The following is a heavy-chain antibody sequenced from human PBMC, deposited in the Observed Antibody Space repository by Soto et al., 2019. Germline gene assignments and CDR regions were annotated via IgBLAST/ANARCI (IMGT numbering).Heavy chain of an antibody. CDR2: ISYDGSNK. D-gene: IGHD3-10*01. J-gene: IGHJ4*02. CDR1: GFTFSSYG. Sequence: QVQLVESGGGVVQPGRSLRLSCAASGFTFSSYGMHWVRQAPGKGLEWVAVISYDGSNKYYADSVKGRFTISRDNSKNTQYLQMNSLRAEDTAVYYCAKEGAYYGSGSYLWGQGTLVTVSS. CDR3: AKEGAYYGSGSYL. V-gene: IGHV3-30*18.